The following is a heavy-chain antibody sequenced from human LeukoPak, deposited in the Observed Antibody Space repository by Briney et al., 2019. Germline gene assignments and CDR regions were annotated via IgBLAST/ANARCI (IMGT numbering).Heavy chain of an antibody. D-gene: IGHD3-22*01. J-gene: IGHJ3*02. CDR2: ISYDGSNK. CDR3: ARDRGYAFDI. Sequence: PGGSLRLSCAASGFTFSSNAMHWVRQAPGKGLEWVAVISYDGSNKYYADSVKGRFTISRDNSKNTLYLQMNSLRAEDTAVYYCARDRGYAFDIWGQGTMVTVSS. CDR1: GFTFSSNA. V-gene: IGHV3-30*04.